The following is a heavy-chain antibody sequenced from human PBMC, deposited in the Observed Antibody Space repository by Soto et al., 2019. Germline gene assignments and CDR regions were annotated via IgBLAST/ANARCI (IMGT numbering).Heavy chain of an antibody. CDR1: GESFRRYF. CDR2: INHSGNT. J-gene: IGHJ4*02. CDR3: ARGWYNSGWYYNY. Sequence: SETLSLTCAVYGESFRRYFWSWIRQPPGKGLEWIGEINHSGNTNYNPSLKSRVTISVDTSKNQFSLKLNSVTAADTAVYYCARGWYNSGWYYNYWGQGTLVTVSS. D-gene: IGHD6-19*01. V-gene: IGHV4-34*01.